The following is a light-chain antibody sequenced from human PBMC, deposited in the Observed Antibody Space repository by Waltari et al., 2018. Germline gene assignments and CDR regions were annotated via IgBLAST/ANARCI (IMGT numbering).Light chain of an antibody. CDR3: SSYAGDTTLM. Sequence: QSALTQPASVSGSPGQSITITCPGTSGDVGRYNYVSWFQQHPGKAPKLMIYDVTKRPSGFSERCSGSKSGNTASLTSSGLQADDEADYCCSSYAGDTTLMCGGGTELTGL. CDR1: SGDVGRYNY. CDR2: DVT. J-gene: IGLJ3*02. V-gene: IGLV2-14*01.